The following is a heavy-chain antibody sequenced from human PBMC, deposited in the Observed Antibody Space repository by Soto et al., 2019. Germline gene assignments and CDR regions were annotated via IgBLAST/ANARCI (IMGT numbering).Heavy chain of an antibody. CDR3: ARRAFGSSRSFDI. CDR2: ISDSGGLT. D-gene: IGHD6-6*01. V-gene: IGHV3-23*01. CDR1: GFAFSSHP. J-gene: IGHJ3*02. Sequence: VQLLESGGDLVHPGGSLRLSCAASGFAFSSHPMSWVRQAPERGREWVSGISDSGGLTYNADSVKGRVTISRDNSKNTLYLQMNSLRAEDTALYYCARRAFGSSRSFDIWGQGTVVTVSS.